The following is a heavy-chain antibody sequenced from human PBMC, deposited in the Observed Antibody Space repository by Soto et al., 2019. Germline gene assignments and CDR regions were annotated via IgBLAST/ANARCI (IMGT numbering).Heavy chain of an antibody. J-gene: IGHJ4*02. V-gene: IGHV3-48*01. CDR2: ISSSSSTI. CDR1: GFTFSSYS. CDR3: ARDLNLGSFDY. Sequence: EVQLVESGGGLVQPGGSLRLSCAASGFTFSSYSMNWVRHAPGKGLEWVSYISSSSSTIYYADSVQGRFTISRDNAKNSLYLQMNSLRAEDTAVYYCARDLNLGSFDYWGQGTLVTVSS.